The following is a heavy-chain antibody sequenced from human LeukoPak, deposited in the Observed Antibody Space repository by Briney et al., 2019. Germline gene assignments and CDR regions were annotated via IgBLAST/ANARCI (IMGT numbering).Heavy chain of an antibody. CDR3: ARARRVVVPAARAFDI. CDR1: GYTFTSYD. CDR2: MNPNSGNT. D-gene: IGHD2-2*01. Sequence: ASVKVSCKASGYTFTSYDINWVRQATGQGLEWMGWMNPNSGNTGYAQKFQGRVTITTDESTSTAYMELSSLRSEDTAVYYCARARRVVVPAARAFDIWGQGTMVTVSS. J-gene: IGHJ3*02. V-gene: IGHV1-8*03.